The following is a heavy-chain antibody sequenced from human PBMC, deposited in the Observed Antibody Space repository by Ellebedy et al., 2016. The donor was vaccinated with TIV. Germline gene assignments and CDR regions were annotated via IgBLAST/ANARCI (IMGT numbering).Heavy chain of an antibody. J-gene: IGHJ3*02. CDR2: INHSGST. Sequence: MPSETLSLTCAVYTGSFSGYYWSWIRQPPGKGLEWIGEINHSGSTNYNPSLKSRVTISVDTSKNQFSLKVNSVTAADTAVYYCARGPDIAVAPDGFDIWGQGTMVTVSS. D-gene: IGHD6-19*01. CDR1: TGSFSGYY. CDR3: ARGPDIAVAPDGFDI. V-gene: IGHV4-34*01.